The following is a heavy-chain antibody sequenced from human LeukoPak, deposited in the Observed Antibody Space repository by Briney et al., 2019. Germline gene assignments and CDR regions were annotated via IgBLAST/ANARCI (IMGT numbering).Heavy chain of an antibody. CDR1: GGTFSSYA. V-gene: IGHV1-69*05. J-gene: IGHJ3*02. CDR3: AGCLMGQQLQDAFDI. D-gene: IGHD6-13*01. CDR2: IIPIFGTA. Sequence: ASVKVSCKASGGTFSSYAISWVRQDPGQGLEWMGGIIPIFGTANYAQKFQGRVTITTDESTSTAYMELSSLRSEDTAVYYCAGCLMGQQLQDAFDIWGQGTMVTVSS.